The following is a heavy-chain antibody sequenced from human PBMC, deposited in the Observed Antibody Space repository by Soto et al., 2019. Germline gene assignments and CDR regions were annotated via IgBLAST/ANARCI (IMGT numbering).Heavy chain of an antibody. V-gene: IGHV1-3*01. CDR2: VSAGNGKR. D-gene: IGHD3-10*01. Sequence: QVQLVQSGPEVRKPGASVKLSCRASGYGFSAHVMHWMRQAPGQRLEWMGWVSAGNGKRKYSETFQARLTISTDTSASTGYMELSNLISEDTAVYYCTREYGSGKYYKAFDIWGQGTTVTVSS. CDR1: GYGFSAHV. J-gene: IGHJ3*02. CDR3: TREYGSGKYYKAFDI.